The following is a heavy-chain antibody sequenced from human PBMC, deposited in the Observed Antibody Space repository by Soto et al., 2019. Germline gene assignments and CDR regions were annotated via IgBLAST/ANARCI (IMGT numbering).Heavy chain of an antibody. CDR1: GYTFTSYG. J-gene: IGHJ3*02. CDR2: ISAYNGNT. Sequence: ASVKGSCKASGYTFTSYGISWVRQAPGQGLEWMGWISAYNGNTNYAQKLQGRVTMTTDTSTSTAYMELRSLRSDDTAVYYCARVPLIYDAFDIWGQGTMVTVSS. CDR3: ARVPLIYDAFDI. V-gene: IGHV1-18*01.